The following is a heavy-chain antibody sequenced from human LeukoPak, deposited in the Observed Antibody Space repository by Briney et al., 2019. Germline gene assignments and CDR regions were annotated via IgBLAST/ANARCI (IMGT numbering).Heavy chain of an antibody. J-gene: IGHJ4*02. CDR2: INWNSGSV. V-gene: IGHV3-9*01. CDR1: GFSFNNYA. D-gene: IGHD3-22*01. Sequence: GRSLRLSCAASGFSFNNYAMHWVPQAPGKGLEWVSGINWNSGSVGYADSVKGRFTISRDNGKNSLYLQMNSLRPEDTALYYCAKVFQTYYYDTTGYYFDNWGQGTLVTVSS. CDR3: AKVFQTYYYDTTGYYFDN.